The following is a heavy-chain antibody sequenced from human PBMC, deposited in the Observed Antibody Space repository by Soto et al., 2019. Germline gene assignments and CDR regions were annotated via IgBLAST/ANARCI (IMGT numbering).Heavy chain of an antibody. CDR3: AKEVTTVTIRGPIYYFDY. J-gene: IGHJ4*02. CDR1: GFTFSSYA. Sequence: EVQLLESGGGLVQPGGSLRLSCAASGFTFSSYAMSWVRQAPGKGLEWVSAISGSGGSTYYADSVKGRFTISRDNSKNTLYLQMNSLRAEDTAVYYCAKEVTTVTIRGPIYYFDYWGQGTLVTVSS. D-gene: IGHD4-17*01. CDR2: ISGSGGST. V-gene: IGHV3-23*01.